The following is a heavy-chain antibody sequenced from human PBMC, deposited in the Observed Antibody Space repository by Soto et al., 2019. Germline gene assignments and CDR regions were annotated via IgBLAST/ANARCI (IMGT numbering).Heavy chain of an antibody. CDR3: AGGGAGSGTFTWELPDH. CDR1: GNTFTYRY. D-gene: IGHD1-26*01. Sequence: QLQLVQSGAEVKKTGSSVTVSCKALGNTFTYRYLHWVRQAPGQALEWMGWITPFSGDVHYAQKFQERVTITRDRSINTAYMQMSSLRSEDTAMYFCAGGGAGSGTFTWELPDHWVQGTLVTVSS. V-gene: IGHV1-45*02. CDR2: ITPFSGDV. J-gene: IGHJ4*02.